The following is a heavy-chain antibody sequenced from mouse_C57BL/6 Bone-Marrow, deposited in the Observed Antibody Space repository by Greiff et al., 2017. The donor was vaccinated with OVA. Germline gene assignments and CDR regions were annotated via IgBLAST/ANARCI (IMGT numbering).Heavy chain of an antibody. J-gene: IGHJ3*01. CDR1: GYAFTNYL. D-gene: IGHD4-1*01. Sequence: QVQLQQSGAELVRPGTSVKVSCKASGYAFTNYLIEWVKQRPGQGLEWIGVINPGSGGTNYNEKFKGKATLTADKSSSTAYMQLSSLTSEDSAVYFCARLRWDWFAYWGQETLVTVSA. V-gene: IGHV1-54*01. CDR2: INPGSGGT. CDR3: ARLRWDWFAY.